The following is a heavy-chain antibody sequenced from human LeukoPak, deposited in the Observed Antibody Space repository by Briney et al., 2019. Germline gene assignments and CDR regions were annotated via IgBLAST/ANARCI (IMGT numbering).Heavy chain of an antibody. CDR3: ARVAPYYDSSGYYPDDY. CDR2: INPYSGET. J-gene: IGHJ4*02. Sequence: ASVKVSCKASGYSFTGYYMHWVRQAPGQGLEWMGWINPYSGETNSAQKFQGRVTVTRDTSISTAYMELRRLRSDDTAVYYCARVAPYYDSSGYYPDDYWGQGTLVTVSS. D-gene: IGHD3-22*01. V-gene: IGHV1-2*02. CDR1: GYSFTGYY.